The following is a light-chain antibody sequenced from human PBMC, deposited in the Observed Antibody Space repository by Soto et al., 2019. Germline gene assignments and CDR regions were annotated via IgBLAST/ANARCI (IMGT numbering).Light chain of an antibody. CDR2: DVT. Sequence: QSALTPPPSASGSPGQSVTISCTGASSDVGGYNFVSWYQQHPGKAPKLMIYDVTKRPSGVPDRFSGSKSGNTASLTVSGLQADDEADYYCSSYAGSSVPVAFGGGTKVTVL. CDR3: SSYAGSSVPVA. J-gene: IGLJ2*01. V-gene: IGLV2-8*01. CDR1: SSDVGGYNF.